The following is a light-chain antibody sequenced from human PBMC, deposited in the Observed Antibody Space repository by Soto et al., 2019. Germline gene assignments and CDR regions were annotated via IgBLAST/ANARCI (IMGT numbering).Light chain of an antibody. CDR1: QSVLYSSNNNNY. V-gene: IGKV4-1*01. CDR3: QQYYTTPIT. CDR2: WAS. Sequence: DIVMTQSPDSLAVSLGERATINCKSSQSVLYSSNNNNYLAWYQHNPGQPPKLLIYWASTRESGVPDRFSGSGSATDFTLTINSLQAEDVAVYYCQQYYTTPITFGQGTRLEIK. J-gene: IGKJ5*01.